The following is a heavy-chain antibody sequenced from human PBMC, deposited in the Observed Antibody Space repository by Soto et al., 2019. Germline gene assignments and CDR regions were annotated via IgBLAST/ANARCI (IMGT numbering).Heavy chain of an antibody. CDR1: CGSFSSYY. V-gene: IGHV4-34*01. CDR2: INHSGST. Sequence: QVQLQQWGAGLLKPSETLSLTCAVYCGSFSSYYWSWIRQPPGKGLEWIGEINHSGSTNYNPSLKSRVTMSVDTSKNQFSLKLSSVTAADTAFYYCARTSRFDCWGQGTLVTVSS. J-gene: IGHJ4*02. CDR3: ARTSRFDC. D-gene: IGHD6-6*01.